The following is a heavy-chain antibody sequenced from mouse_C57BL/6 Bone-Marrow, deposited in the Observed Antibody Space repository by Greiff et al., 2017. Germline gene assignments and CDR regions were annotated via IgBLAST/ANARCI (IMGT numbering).Heavy chain of an antibody. D-gene: IGHD1-1*01. CDR3: ARDYYGSSFWFSY. V-gene: IGHV1-69*01. J-gene: IGHJ3*01. CDR2: IDPSDSYT. Sequence: VQLQQPGAELVMPGASVKLSCKASGYTFTSYWMHWVKQRPGQGLEWIGEIDPSDSYTNYNQKFKGKSTLTVDKSSSTAYMQLSSLTSEDSAVYDGARDYYGSSFWFSYWGQETMVTVAA. CDR1: GYTFTSYW.